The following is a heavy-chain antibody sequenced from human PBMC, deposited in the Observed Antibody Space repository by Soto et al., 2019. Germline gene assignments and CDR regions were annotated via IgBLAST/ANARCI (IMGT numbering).Heavy chain of an antibody. D-gene: IGHD6-19*01. CDR1: GFTFSSYA. Sequence: GGSLRLSFAASGFTFSSYAMHWVRQAPGKGLEWVAVISYDGSNKYYADSVKGRFTISRDNSKNTLYLQMNSLRAEDTAVYYCARDRDSSGWYYFDYWGQGTLVTVSS. V-gene: IGHV3-30-3*01. CDR3: ARDRDSSGWYYFDY. CDR2: ISYDGSNK. J-gene: IGHJ4*02.